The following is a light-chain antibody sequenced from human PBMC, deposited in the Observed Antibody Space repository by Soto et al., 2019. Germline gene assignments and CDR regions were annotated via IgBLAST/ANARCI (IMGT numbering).Light chain of an antibody. V-gene: IGLV1-51*01. J-gene: IGLJ1*01. CDR3: GTWDSSLNGGAV. Sequence: QSVLTQPPSVSAAPGQRVSISCSGSSSNIGSNYVSWYQQLPGTAPKLLIYDNTKRPSGTPGRFTGSKSGTSATLGISGLQTGDEADYYCGTWDSSLNGGAVFGTGTKVTVL. CDR2: DNT. CDR1: SSNIGSNY.